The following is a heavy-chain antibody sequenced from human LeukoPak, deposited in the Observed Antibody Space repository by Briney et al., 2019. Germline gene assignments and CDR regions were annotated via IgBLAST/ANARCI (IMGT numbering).Heavy chain of an antibody. J-gene: IGHJ4*02. CDR3: ARGGSSSWSIGFYVDY. D-gene: IGHD6-13*01. V-gene: IGHV4-59*01. CDR2: VYYSGTT. Sequence: PSETLSLTCTVSGVSISRNYWSWIRQPPGKGLEWIGYVYYSGTTNYNPSLKSRVTLSGDTSKNQLSLKLTSVTAADTAVYYCARGGSSSWSIGFYVDYWGQGTLVTVSS. CDR1: GVSISRNY.